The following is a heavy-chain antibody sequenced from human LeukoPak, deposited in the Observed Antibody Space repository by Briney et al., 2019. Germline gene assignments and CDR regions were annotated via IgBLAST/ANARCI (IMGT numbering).Heavy chain of an antibody. CDR2: IYYSGST. CDR3: ARQRRGDYGADY. D-gene: IGHD4-17*01. J-gene: IGHJ4*02. CDR1: GGSFSGYY. Sequence: PSETLSLTCAVYGGSFSGYYWSWIRQPPGKGLEWIGYIYYSGSTYYNPSLKSRLTISVDTSKNQFSLKLSSVTAADTAVYYCARQRRGDYGADYWGQGTLVTVSS. V-gene: IGHV4-34*01.